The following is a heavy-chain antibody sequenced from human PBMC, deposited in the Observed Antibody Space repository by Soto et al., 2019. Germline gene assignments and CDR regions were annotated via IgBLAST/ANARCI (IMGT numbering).Heavy chain of an antibody. V-gene: IGHV2-70*01. CDR2: IDWDDDK. Sequence: SGPTLVNPTQTLTLTCTFSGFSLSTSGMCVSWIRQPPGKALEWLALIDWDDDKYYSTSLKTRLTISKDTSKNQVVLTMTNMDPVDTATYYCARGTVVVPDPHYYGMDVWGQGTTVTVSS. J-gene: IGHJ6*02. CDR1: GFSLSTSGMC. D-gene: IGHD2-2*01. CDR3: ARGTVVVPDPHYYGMDV.